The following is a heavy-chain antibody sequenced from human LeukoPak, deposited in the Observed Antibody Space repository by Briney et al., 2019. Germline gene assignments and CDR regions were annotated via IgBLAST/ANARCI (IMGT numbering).Heavy chain of an antibody. J-gene: IGHJ4*02. CDR3: ARTTTVLSPYDC. D-gene: IGHD4-17*01. CDR2: INSDGSST. V-gene: IGHV3-74*01. Sequence: GGSLRLSCEASGFTFSSYWMHWVRQAPGKGLGWVSRINSDGSSTNYADSVKGRFTISRDNAKNTLYLQMNSLRAEDTAVYYCARTTTVLSPYDCWGQGTLVTVSS. CDR1: GFTFSSYW.